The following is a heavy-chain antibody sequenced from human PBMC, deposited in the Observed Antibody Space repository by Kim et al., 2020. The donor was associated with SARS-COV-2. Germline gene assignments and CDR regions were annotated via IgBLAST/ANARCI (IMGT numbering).Heavy chain of an antibody. D-gene: IGHD3-9*01. Sequence: SETLSLTCAVYGGSFSGYYWSWIRQPPGKGLEWIGEINHSGSTNYNPSLKSRVTISVDTSKNQFSLKLSSVTAADTAVYYCARGFGYFDWLLYHWGQGTL. CDR3: ARGFGYFDWLLYH. V-gene: IGHV4-34*01. J-gene: IGHJ5*02. CDR1: GGSFSGYY. CDR2: INHSGST.